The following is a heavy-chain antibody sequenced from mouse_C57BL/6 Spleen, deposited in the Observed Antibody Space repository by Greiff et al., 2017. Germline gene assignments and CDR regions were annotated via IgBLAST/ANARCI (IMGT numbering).Heavy chain of an antibody. J-gene: IGHJ1*03. V-gene: IGHV1-82*01. CDR2: IYPGDGDT. CDR1: GYAFSSSW. D-gene: IGHD1-1*01. Sequence: QVQLQQSGPELVKPGASVKISCKASGYAFSSSWMNWVKQRPGKGLEWIGRIYPGDGDTNYNGKFKGKATLTADKSSSTAYMQLSSLTSEDSAVYFCARSPITTVVPYWYFDVWGTGTTVTVSS. CDR3: ARSPITTVVPYWYFDV.